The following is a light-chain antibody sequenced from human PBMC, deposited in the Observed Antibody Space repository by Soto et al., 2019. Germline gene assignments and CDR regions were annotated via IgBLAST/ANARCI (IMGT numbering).Light chain of an antibody. Sequence: QSALTQPPSASGIPGQRVTISCSGSRSNIGSNNVNWYQQLPGTAPRLLTFNNHPRPSGVPDRFSGSKSGTSASLAISGLQSEDEGDHYREPWDDSLDGYVSGTGTKV. J-gene: IGLJ1*01. CDR3: EPWDDSLDGYV. CDR1: RSNIGSNN. CDR2: NNH. V-gene: IGLV1-44*01.